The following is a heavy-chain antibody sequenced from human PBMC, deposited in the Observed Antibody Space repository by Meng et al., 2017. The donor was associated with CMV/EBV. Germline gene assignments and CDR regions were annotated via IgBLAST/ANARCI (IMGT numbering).Heavy chain of an antibody. CDR3: AKDRGSRSAAIINAFDI. V-gene: IGHV3-9*01. CDR2: ISWNSGSI. Sequence: SLKISCAASGFTFDDYAMHWVRQAPGKGLEWVSGISWNSGSIGYAHSAKGRFTISRDNAKNSLYLQMNSLRAEDTALYYCAKDRGSRSAAIINAFDIWGQGTMVTVSS. J-gene: IGHJ3*02. CDR1: GFTFDDYA. D-gene: IGHD2-2*01.